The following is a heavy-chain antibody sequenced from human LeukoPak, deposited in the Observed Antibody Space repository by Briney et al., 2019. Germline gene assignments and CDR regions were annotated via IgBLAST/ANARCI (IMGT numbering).Heavy chain of an antibody. CDR3: ARGPAKTYGSQNYNNDRFDN. Sequence: APVKVSCKTSGYNFTNFGITWVRQAPGQGLEWGGWIRGNSGNRQSAQKVQGRVTMTTDTSTGTGYLELRSLTSDDTAVYFCARGPAKTYGSQNYNNDRFDNWGQGTLVSVSS. J-gene: IGHJ4*02. D-gene: IGHD3-10*01. CDR1: GYNFTNFG. V-gene: IGHV1-18*01. CDR2: IRGNSGNR.